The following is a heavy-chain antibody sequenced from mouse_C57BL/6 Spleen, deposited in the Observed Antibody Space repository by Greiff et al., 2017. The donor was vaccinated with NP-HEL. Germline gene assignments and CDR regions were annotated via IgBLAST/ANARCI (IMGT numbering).Heavy chain of an antibody. J-gene: IGHJ3*01. Sequence: QVQLQQPGAELVMPGASVKLSCKASGYTFTSYWMHWVKQRPGQGLEWIGEIDPSDSYTNYNQKFKGKSTLTVDKSSSTAYMQLSSLTSEDSAVYYCARSSYYDPLAYWGQGTLVTVSA. CDR1: GYTFTSYW. CDR2: IDPSDSYT. CDR3: ARSSYYDPLAY. V-gene: IGHV1-69*01. D-gene: IGHD2-4*01.